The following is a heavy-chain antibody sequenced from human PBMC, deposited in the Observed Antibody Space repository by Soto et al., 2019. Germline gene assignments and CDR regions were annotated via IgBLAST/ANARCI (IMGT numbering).Heavy chain of an antibody. CDR1: GYTFTGYY. D-gene: IGHD4-4*01. V-gene: IGHV1-2*02. CDR2: INPNSGGT. CDR3: ARDTSYSNYVTWFDP. Sequence: GASVKVSCKASGYTFTGYYMHWVRQARGQGLEWMGWINPNSGGTNYAQKFQGRVTMTRDTSISTAYMELSRLRSDDTAVYYCARDTSYSNYVTWFDPWGQGTLVTVSS. J-gene: IGHJ5*02.